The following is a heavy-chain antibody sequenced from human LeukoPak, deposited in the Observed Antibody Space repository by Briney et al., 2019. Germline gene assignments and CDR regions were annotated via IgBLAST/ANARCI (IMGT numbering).Heavy chain of an antibody. V-gene: IGHV4-4*02. CDR2: INHSGST. CDR3: ARGALFDY. CDR1: GGPISSSNW. D-gene: IGHD3-3*02. Sequence: PSETLSLTCAVSGGPISSSNWWSWVRQPPGKGLEWIGEINHSGSTNYNPSLKSRVTISVDTSKNQFSLKLSSVTAADTAVYYCARGALFDYWGQGTLVTVSS. J-gene: IGHJ4*02.